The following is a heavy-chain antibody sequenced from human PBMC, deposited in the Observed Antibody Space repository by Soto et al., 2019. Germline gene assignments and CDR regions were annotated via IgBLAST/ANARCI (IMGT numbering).Heavy chain of an antibody. J-gene: IGHJ4*02. Sequence: EVQLVESGGGLVKHGGSLRLSCAASGFTFSNAWMCWVRQAPGKGLEWVGRIKSKTDGGTTEYAAPVKGRLTISRADSKNTVYLQMNSLKTEDTAVYYGTTGYSSGWPTPYFDYRGQGTLVTVSS. CDR3: TTGYSSGWPTPYFDY. V-gene: IGHV3-15*01. CDR2: IKSKTDGGTT. D-gene: IGHD6-19*01. CDR1: GFTFSNAW.